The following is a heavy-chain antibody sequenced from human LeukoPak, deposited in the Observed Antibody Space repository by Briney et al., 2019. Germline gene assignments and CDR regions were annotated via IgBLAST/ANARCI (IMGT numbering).Heavy chain of an antibody. D-gene: IGHD2-2*01. CDR2: IGSDNKP. J-gene: IGHJ4*02. Sequence: GSLRLSCEASGFTFSAYAMTWVRQAPGKGLEWVSSIGSDNKPHYSESVKGRFAISRDNSKNTLYLQMNSLRAEDTAVYYCAREDIVVVPAFDHWGQGTLVTVSS. V-gene: IGHV3-23*01. CDR3: AREDIVVVPAFDH. CDR1: GFTFSAYA.